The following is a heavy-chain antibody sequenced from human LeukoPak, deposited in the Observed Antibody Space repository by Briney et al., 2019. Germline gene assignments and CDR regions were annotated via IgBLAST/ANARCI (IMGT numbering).Heavy chain of an antibody. CDR2: ISGSGGST. CDR1: GFTFSSQV. J-gene: IGHJ4*02. CDR3: AKERGGYFIDY. D-gene: IGHD5-24*01. V-gene: IGHV3-23*01. Sequence: PGGSLRLSCAASGFTFSSQVMSWVRQAPGKGLEWVSAISGSGGSTYYADSVKGRFTISRDNSKNTLYLQMNGLRVEDTAVYYCAKERGGYFIDYWGQGTLVTVSS.